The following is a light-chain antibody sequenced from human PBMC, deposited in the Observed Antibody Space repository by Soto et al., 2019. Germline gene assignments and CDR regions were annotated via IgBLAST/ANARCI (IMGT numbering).Light chain of an antibody. V-gene: IGLV1-47*02. J-gene: IGLJ2*01. CDR2: LDD. CDR1: SSNIGDNY. Sequence: QAVVTQPPSASGTPGQRVIISCTGGSSNIGDNYVYWYQHLPGAAPKLLIYLDDQRPSGVPDRFSASRSGTSASLAITGLRSDDEAHYFCAAWDDSLRGPIFGGGTKLTVL. CDR3: AAWDDSLRGPI.